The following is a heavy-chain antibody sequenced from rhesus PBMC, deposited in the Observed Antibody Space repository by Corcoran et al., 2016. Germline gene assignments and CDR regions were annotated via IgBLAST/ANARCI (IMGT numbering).Heavy chain of an antibody. CDR3: ARSPPAQYYFDY. Sequence: QVQLQESGPALVKPSETLSLTCAVSGGSFTTYWWTWIRQSPGKGLEWIGEVNGNTGYSNYNPSLKSRVTISKDASTNQFYLRLSSVSAADTAVYYCARSPPAQYYFDYWGQGVLVTVSS. CDR1: GGSFTTYW. CDR2: VNGNTGYS. V-gene: IGHV4-80*01. J-gene: IGHJ4*01.